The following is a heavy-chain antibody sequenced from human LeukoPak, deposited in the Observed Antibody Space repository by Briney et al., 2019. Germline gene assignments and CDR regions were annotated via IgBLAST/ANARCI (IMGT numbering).Heavy chain of an antibody. V-gene: IGHV3-74*01. CDR3: ARGEPYYYYYGMDV. CDR1: GFTFSSYW. D-gene: IGHD1-14*01. J-gene: IGHJ6*04. CDR2: TNSDGSST. Sequence: GGSLRLSCAASGFTFSSYWMHWVRQAPGKGLVWVARTNSDGSSTSYADSVKGRFTISRDNAKNTLYLQMSSLRAEDTAVYYCARGEPYYYYYGMDVWGKGTTVTVSS.